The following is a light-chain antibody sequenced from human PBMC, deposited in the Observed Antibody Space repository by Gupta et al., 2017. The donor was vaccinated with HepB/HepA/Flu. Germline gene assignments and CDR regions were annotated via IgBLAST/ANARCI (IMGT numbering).Light chain of an antibody. Sequence: QAILTQPPSASGAPGQRVTVSCSGTSSHIGHNTVTWYHHGPGAPPKLLIFTTDQRPSGVPDRFSGSKSGTAASLAISGLLSEDEATYFCAAWDDGLSGVIFGGGTKLAVL. V-gene: IGLV1-44*01. CDR1: SSHIGHNT. CDR3: AAWDDGLSGVI. J-gene: IGLJ2*01. CDR2: TTD.